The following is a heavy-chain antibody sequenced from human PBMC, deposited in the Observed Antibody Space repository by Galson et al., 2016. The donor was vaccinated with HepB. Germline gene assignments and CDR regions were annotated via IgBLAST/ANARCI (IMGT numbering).Heavy chain of an antibody. D-gene: IGHD4-17*01. CDR3: ARGVYGAYFDY. Sequence: SETLSLTCAVSGGSLSNSYWWTWVRQPPGQGLEWIGYVEYSGRIEYTPSLKSRVTISIDTAKNQFSLNLNSVTAADTAVYFCARGVYGAYFDYWGQGTLVTVSS. CDR2: VEYSGRI. CDR1: GGSLSNSYW. J-gene: IGHJ4*02. V-gene: IGHV4-61*01.